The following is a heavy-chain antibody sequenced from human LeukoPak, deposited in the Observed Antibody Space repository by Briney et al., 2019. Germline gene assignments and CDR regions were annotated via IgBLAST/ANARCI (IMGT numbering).Heavy chain of an antibody. J-gene: IGHJ4*02. D-gene: IGHD6-13*01. Sequence: GGSLRLSCAASGFTFSSYAMTWVRQAPGKGLEWVSTISSSGGTTHYADSVKGRFTISRDNSKNTLYLQMNSLRAEDTAVYYCANAPVYSSSWYGFYYWGQGTQVTVSS. CDR3: ANAPVYSSSWYGFYY. CDR1: GFTFSSYA. V-gene: IGHV3-23*01. CDR2: ISSSGGTT.